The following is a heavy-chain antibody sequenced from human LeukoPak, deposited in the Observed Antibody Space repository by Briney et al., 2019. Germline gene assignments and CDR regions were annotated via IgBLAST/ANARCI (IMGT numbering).Heavy chain of an antibody. Sequence: PSETLSLTCAVYGGSFSGYYWSWIRQPPGKGLEWIGEINHSGSTNYNPSLKSRVTMSVATSKNQFSLKLSSVTAADTAVYYCARGTSDAFDIWGQGTMVTVSS. CDR2: INHSGST. J-gene: IGHJ3*02. CDR3: ARGTSDAFDI. CDR1: GGSFSGYY. V-gene: IGHV4-34*01.